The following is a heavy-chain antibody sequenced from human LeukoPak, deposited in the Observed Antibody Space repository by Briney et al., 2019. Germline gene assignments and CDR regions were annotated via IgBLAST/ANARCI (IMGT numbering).Heavy chain of an antibody. CDR3: ASSPEREPDVYLGYYYDSSGSYFDY. CDR1: GGSISSYY. V-gene: IGHV4-59*08. CDR2: IYYSGST. Sequence: SETLSLTCTVSGGSISSYYWSWIRQPPGKGLEWIGYIYYSGSTNYNPSLKSRVTISVDTSKNQFSLKLSSVTAADTAVYYCASSPEREPDVYLGYYYDSSGSYFDYWGQGTLVTVSS. D-gene: IGHD3-22*01. J-gene: IGHJ4*02.